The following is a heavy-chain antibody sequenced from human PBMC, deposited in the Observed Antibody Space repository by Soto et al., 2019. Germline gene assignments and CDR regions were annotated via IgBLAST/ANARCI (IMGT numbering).Heavy chain of an antibody. CDR3: AKAFLAGAGGDV. CDR2: ISNDGNNK. V-gene: IGHV3-30-3*01. Sequence: QVQVVESGGGVVQPGRSLRLSCAASGFAFSSRAMQWVRQAPGKGLEWVGVISNDGNNKYYADSVKGRFTISRDNSKNTVSLQMNSLRDEDTALYYCAKAFLAGAGGDVWGQGTLVTVSS. D-gene: IGHD6-19*01. J-gene: IGHJ4*02. CDR1: GFAFSSRA.